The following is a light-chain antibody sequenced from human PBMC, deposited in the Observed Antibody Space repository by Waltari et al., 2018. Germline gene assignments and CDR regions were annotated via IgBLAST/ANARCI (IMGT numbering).Light chain of an antibody. CDR3: QQYKTFPRT. V-gene: IGKV1-5*03. CDR1: QRVSKW. J-gene: IGKJ1*01. Sequence: DIEMTQSPSNVSASVGDRVIITCRASQRVSKWVAWYQFKGGKAPKVLISAASTIESGVPSRFGGGGAGSDFALTIAGLQPEDSATYYCQQYKTFPRTCGPGTRVEIK. CDR2: AAS.